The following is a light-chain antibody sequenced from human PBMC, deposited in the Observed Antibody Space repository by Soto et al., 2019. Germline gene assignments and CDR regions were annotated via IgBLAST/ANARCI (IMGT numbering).Light chain of an antibody. CDR1: QSVGTW. CDR2: GAS. CDR3: QQANSFPLT. J-gene: IGKJ4*01. V-gene: IGKV1-5*01. Sequence: DIQMTQSPSTLSASVGGRVTITCRASQSVGTWVAWYQQKPGKAPKLLIYGASNFESGVPSRFSGSGSGTEFTLTISSLQPEDFATYYCQQANSFPLTFGGGTKVDIK.